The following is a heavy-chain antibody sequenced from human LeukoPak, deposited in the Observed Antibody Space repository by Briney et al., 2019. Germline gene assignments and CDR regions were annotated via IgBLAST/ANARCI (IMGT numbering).Heavy chain of an antibody. CDR3: AAEETSKTPMATNY. Sequence: ASVKVSCKASGYTFTSYYMHWVRQAPGQGLEWMGIINPSGGSTSYAQKFQGRVTMTRDTSTSTVYMELSSLRSEDTAVYYCAAEETSKTPMATNYWAQGTWSPSPQ. J-gene: IGHJ4*02. CDR1: GYTFTSYY. CDR2: INPSGGST. D-gene: IGHD5-18*01. V-gene: IGHV1-46*01.